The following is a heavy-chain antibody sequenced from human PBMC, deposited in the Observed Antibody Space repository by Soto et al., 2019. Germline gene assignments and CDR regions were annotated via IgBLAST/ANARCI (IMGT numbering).Heavy chain of an antibody. J-gene: IGHJ4*02. Sequence: QVQLPQWGAGLLKPSETLSLTCADYGGSFSDYHWNWIRQPPGQGLEWIGEIAHGGSTNYNPSLKSRVTIAADTSKSQFSLRLSSVTAADTAVYYCARGRWGDSWGQGTLVTVSS. V-gene: IGHV4-34*01. D-gene: IGHD7-27*01. CDR3: ARGRWGDS. CDR1: GGSFSDYH. CDR2: IAHGGST.